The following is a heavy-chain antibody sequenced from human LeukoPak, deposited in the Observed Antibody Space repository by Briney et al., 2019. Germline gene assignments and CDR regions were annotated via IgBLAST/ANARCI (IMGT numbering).Heavy chain of an antibody. V-gene: IGHV1-18*01. Sequence: ASVKVSCKASGYTFTNYGIFWVRQAPGQGLEWMGWISAYSGNTNYAQKLQGRDTMTTETSTSTAYMELESLRSDDTAVYYCARGFGVVTYDYWGQGTLVTVSS. CDR3: ARGFGVVTYDY. CDR1: GYTFTNYG. J-gene: IGHJ4*02. CDR2: ISAYSGNT. D-gene: IGHD3-3*01.